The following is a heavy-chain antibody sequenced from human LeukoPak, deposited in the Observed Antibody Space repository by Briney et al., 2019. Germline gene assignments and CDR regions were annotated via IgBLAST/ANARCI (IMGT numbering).Heavy chain of an antibody. CDR3: AKEGISGSADYYYYGMDV. Sequence: PGGSLRLPCAASGFSFSSYAMSCVRQAQGKGLEWVSAISGSGGSTYYADSVKGRFTISRDNSKNTLYLQMNSLRAEDTAVYYCAKEGISGSADYYYYGMDVWGQGTTVTVSS. V-gene: IGHV3-23*01. CDR1: GFSFSSYA. CDR2: ISGSGGST. J-gene: IGHJ6*02. D-gene: IGHD3-10*01.